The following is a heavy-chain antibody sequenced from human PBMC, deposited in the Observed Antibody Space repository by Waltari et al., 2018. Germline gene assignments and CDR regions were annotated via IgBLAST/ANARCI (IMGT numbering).Heavy chain of an antibody. V-gene: IGHV3-53*01. CDR3: ARDTTSRERAGD. CDR1: GLSVSNNY. J-gene: IGHJ4*02. Sequence: VDSGGGLIHPGGSLRLSCAASGLSVSNNYMHWVRPSPGKGREWVSVIYTGEMTYYSDAVKGRFTISRDISKNMVYLQMNNLRAEDTALYYCARDTTSRERAGDWGQGTLVTVSS. CDR2: IYTGEMT. D-gene: IGHD1-1*01.